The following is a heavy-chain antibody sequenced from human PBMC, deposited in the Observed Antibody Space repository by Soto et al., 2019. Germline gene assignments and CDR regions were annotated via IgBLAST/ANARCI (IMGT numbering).Heavy chain of an antibody. V-gene: IGHV4-39*01. CDR1: GGSISSSSYY. Sequence: PSETLSLTCTFSGGSISSSSYYWAWIRQPPGQGLEWIGTIYFSGSTYYKPSLKSRVTISVGTSKNQFSLKLSSVTAADTAVYYCARTNWYSSGWCLDYWGQGTLVTVSS. CDR2: IYFSGST. D-gene: IGHD6-19*01. CDR3: ARTNWYSSGWCLDY. J-gene: IGHJ4*02.